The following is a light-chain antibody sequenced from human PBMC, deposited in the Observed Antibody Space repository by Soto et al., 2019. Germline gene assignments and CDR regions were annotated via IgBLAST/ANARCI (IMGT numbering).Light chain of an antibody. CDR1: QSISSN. CDR2: AAS. CDR3: QQYNNWPQIT. Sequence: IVMTQSPATLSVAPGEIGTLSWRASQSISSNLAWYQQKPGQAPRLLIYAASTRATGIPARFSGSGSGTEFTLTISTLQSEDFAVYYCQQYNNWPQITFGQGTRLEIK. J-gene: IGKJ5*01. V-gene: IGKV3-15*01.